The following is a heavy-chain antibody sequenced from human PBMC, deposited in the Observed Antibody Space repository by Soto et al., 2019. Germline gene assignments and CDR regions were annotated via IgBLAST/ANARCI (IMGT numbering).Heavy chain of an antibody. J-gene: IGHJ4*02. CDR2: ISASNGNT. Sequence: GASVKVSCKASGYTFTSYGFSWVRQAPGQGLEWMGWISASNGNTNYAQKLQGRVTMTTDTSTGTAYMELRSLRSDDTATYYCARGYYDFWSGYYTGLDYWGQGTLVTVSS. V-gene: IGHV1-18*01. D-gene: IGHD3-3*01. CDR1: GYTFTSYG. CDR3: ARGYYDFWSGYYTGLDY.